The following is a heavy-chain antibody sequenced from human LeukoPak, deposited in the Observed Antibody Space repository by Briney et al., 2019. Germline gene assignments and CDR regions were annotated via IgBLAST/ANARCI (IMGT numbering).Heavy chain of an antibody. Sequence: GGSLRLSCAASGFTFSSYGMHWVRQAPGKGLEWVAFIRFDGINKYYADSVKGRFTISRDNSKNTLYLQMNSLRAEDTAVYYCAKVNYDILAIDYWGQGTLVTVSS. D-gene: IGHD3-9*01. CDR3: AKVNYDILAIDY. CDR1: GFTFSSYG. V-gene: IGHV3-30*02. J-gene: IGHJ4*02. CDR2: IRFDGINK.